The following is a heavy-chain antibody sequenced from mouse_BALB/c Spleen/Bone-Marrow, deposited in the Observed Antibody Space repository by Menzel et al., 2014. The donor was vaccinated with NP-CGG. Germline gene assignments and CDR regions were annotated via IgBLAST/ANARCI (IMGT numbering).Heavy chain of an antibody. V-gene: IGHV1S34*01. D-gene: IGHD2-1*01. CDR3: ARRRDGTNYFDY. Sequence: VVKTGASVKISCKASGYSFTGYYMHWIKQSHGKSLEWIGYISCYNGASGYNQKFKGKATFTVDTSSTIAYMQFNSLTSEDSAVYYCARRRDGTNYFDYCGQGTTLTVSS. J-gene: IGHJ2*01. CDR2: ISCYNGAS. CDR1: GYSFTGYY.